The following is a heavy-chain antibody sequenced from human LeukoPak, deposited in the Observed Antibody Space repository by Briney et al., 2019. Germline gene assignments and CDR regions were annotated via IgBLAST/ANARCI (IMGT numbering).Heavy chain of an antibody. Sequence: GGPLRLSCAASGFTFSSYGMHWVRQAPGKGLEWVAVIWYDGSNKYYADSVKGRFTISRDNSKNTLYLQMSSLRAEDTAVYYCVKDLWRQYDYWGQGTLVTVSS. J-gene: IGHJ4*02. CDR2: IWYDGSNK. V-gene: IGHV3-30*02. CDR3: VKDLWRQYDY. CDR1: GFTFSSYG. D-gene: IGHD3-3*01.